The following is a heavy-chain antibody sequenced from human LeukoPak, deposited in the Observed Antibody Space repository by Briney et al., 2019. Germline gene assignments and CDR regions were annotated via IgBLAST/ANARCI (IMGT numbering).Heavy chain of an antibody. CDR1: GGSISSYY. J-gene: IGHJ3*02. CDR3: ARESGTPSGAFDI. Sequence: SETLSLTCTVSGGSISSYYWNWIRQPPGKGLEWIGYMYYTGSTNYNPSLKGRVTISVDTSKNQFSLKVRSVTAADTAVYYCARESGTPSGAFDIWGQGTMVTVSS. V-gene: IGHV4-59*01. CDR2: MYYTGST. D-gene: IGHD1-26*01.